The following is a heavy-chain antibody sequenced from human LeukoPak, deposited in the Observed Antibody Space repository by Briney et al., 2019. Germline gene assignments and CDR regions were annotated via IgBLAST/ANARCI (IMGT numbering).Heavy chain of an antibody. V-gene: IGHV3-33*06. CDR2: IWYDGSEK. J-gene: IGHJ4*02. CDR1: GFSFNTYA. Sequence: GRSLRLSCAASGFSFNTYAMEWVRQAPGKGLEWGAVIWYDGSEKHYADSVKGRFTISRDNSKHTLYMQMNSLRAGDTAVYYCAKGLDNWNPLPPDYWGQGTLVTVSS. CDR3: AKGLDNWNPLPPDY. D-gene: IGHD1-1*01.